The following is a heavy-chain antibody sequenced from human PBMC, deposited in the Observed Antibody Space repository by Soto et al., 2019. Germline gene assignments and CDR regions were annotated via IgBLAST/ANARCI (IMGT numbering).Heavy chain of an antibody. J-gene: IGHJ2*01. CDR3: VKGATWGPRGYFDI. CDR2: TSYDGSNK. D-gene: IGHD3-16*01. Sequence: QVQLVESGGGVVQPGRSLRLSCAASGFTFNTYGMHWVRQAPGKGLEWVAVTSYDGSNKYYADSVKGRFTISRDNAKNTRYVEMNSLRAEDTAVYYCVKGATWGPRGYFDIWGRGTLVTVSS. CDR1: GFTFNTYG. V-gene: IGHV3-30*18.